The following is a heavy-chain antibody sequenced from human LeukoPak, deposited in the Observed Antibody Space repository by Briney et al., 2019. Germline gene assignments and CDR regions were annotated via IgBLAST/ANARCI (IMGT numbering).Heavy chain of an antibody. CDR2: IYPGDSDT. D-gene: IGHD3-22*01. Sequence: GESLQISCKGSGYSFTSYWIGWVRQLPGKGLEWMGIIYPGDSDTRYSPSLQGQVTISADKSISTAYLQWSSLKASDTAMYYCARRYLRYYYDSSGYENAFDIWGQGTMVTVSS. V-gene: IGHV5-51*01. J-gene: IGHJ3*02. CDR1: GYSFTSYW. CDR3: ARRYLRYYYDSSGYENAFDI.